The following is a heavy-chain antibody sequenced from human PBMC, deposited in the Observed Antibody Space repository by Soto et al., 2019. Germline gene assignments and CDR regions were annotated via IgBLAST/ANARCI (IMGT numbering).Heavy chain of an antibody. CDR2: IIPIFGTA. V-gene: IGHV1-69*12. D-gene: IGHD5-12*01. J-gene: IGHJ6*02. Sequence: QVQLVQSGAEVKKPGSSVKVSCKASGGTFSSYAISWVRQAPGQGLEWMGGIIPIFGTANYAQKFQGRVTITADESTSTAYMELSSLRSEDTAVYYCARTEGHSGYDLVDYYYGMDVWGQGTTVTVSS. CDR1: GGTFSSYA. CDR3: ARTEGHSGYDLVDYYYGMDV.